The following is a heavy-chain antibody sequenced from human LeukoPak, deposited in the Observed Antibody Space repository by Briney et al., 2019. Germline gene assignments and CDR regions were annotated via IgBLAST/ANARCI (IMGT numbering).Heavy chain of an antibody. CDR1: GFTFSSYA. D-gene: IGHD3-10*01. Sequence: GGSLRLSCAAAGFTFSSYAMSWVRQAPGKGLEWVSAISGSGGSTYYADSVKGRFTISRDNSKNTLYLQMNSLRAEDTAVYYCAKDLLYGDMVRALSYFDYWGQGTLVTVSS. CDR3: AKDLLYGDMVRALSYFDY. V-gene: IGHV3-23*01. J-gene: IGHJ4*02. CDR2: ISGSGGST.